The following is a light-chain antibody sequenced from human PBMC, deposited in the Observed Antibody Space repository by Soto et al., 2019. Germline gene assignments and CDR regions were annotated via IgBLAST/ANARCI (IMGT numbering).Light chain of an antibody. V-gene: IGLV2-14*01. CDR1: SSDVGGYNY. CDR3: SSYTSSSTLGV. CDR2: DVS. Sequence: LTQPASVSGSPGQSITISCTGTSSDVGGYNYVSWYQQHPGKAPKLMIYDVSNRPSGVSNRFSGSKSGNTASLTISGFQAEDEADYYCSSYTSSSTLGVFGAGTKVTVL. J-gene: IGLJ1*01.